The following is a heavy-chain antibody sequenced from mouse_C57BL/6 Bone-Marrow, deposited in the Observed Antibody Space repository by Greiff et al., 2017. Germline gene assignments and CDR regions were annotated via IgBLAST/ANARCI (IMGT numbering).Heavy chain of an antibody. D-gene: IGHD2-1*01. CDR2: IAPENGDT. V-gene: IGHV14-4*01. CDR3: TTGEYYGNYDWYFDV. CDR1: GFNIKDDY. Sequence: EVKLMESGAELVRPGASVKLSCTASGFNIKDDYMHWVKQRPEQGLEWIGWIAPENGDTEYASKFQGKATITADTSSNTAYLQLSSLTSEDTAVYYCTTGEYYGNYDWYFDVWGTGTTVTVSS. J-gene: IGHJ1*03.